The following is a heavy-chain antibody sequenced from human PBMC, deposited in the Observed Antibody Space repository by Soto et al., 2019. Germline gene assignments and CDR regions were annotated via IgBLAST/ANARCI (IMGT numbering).Heavy chain of an antibody. J-gene: IGHJ4*02. D-gene: IGHD3-10*01. CDR1: GFTFSSAW. CDR3: TTASDYYHTGSPDY. V-gene: IGHV3-15*01. CDR2: IKSRSDGGTT. Sequence: EVRLVESGGGLVKPGGSLRLSCAASGFTFSSAWMSWVRQPPGKGLEWLGGIKSRSDGGTTNLDTSVKDRFSISRDDSTNTLYLQMNSLRTEDTAFYFCTTASDYYHTGSPDYWGQGTLVTVSS.